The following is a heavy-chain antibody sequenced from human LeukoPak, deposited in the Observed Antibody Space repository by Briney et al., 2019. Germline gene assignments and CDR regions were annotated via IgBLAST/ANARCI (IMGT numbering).Heavy chain of an antibody. V-gene: IGHV3-13*01. J-gene: IGHJ4*02. D-gene: IGHD5-24*01. CDR3: ARQNTPHGNFDY. CDR2: LGTAGDT. CDR1: GFTFTNYA. Sequence: GRSLRVSCAASGFTFTNYAMHWVRQPAGEGLEWVSALGTAGDTFYPGSVKGRFTISRDNAKKSLFLQMNSLRAEDTAVYYCARQNTPHGNFDYWGQGTLVTVSS.